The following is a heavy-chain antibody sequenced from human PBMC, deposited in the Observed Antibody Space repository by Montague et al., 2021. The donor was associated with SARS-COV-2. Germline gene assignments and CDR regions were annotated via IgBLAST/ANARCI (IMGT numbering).Heavy chain of an antibody. CDR2: ISGSGGDT. J-gene: IGHJ4*02. V-gene: IGHV3-23*01. CDR3: AEDHERVGWPLDY. D-gene: IGHD2-2*01. CDR1: GFVFNDYA. Sequence: SLRLSCAASGFVFNDYAINWVRQAPGKALEWVSAISGSGGDTYYAESVKGRFATSRDTSKNTVFLQMDSLRLEDTALYFCAEDHERVGWPLDYWGQGTLVIVSS.